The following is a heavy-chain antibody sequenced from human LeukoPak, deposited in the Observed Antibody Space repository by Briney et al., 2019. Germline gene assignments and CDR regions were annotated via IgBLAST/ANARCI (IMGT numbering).Heavy chain of an antibody. V-gene: IGHV3-23*01. Sequence: GGSLRLSCAASGFTFTSYSMSWVRQAPGKGLEWVSGTSDRGDYTYYADSVKGRFTISRDSSKNTLFLQMNSLRAEDTALYFCARKAQYNGHYPLDYWGQGTLSPPPQ. CDR2: TSDRGDYT. CDR1: GFTFTSYS. J-gene: IGHJ4*02. D-gene: IGHD1-7*01. CDR3: ARKAQYNGHYPLDY.